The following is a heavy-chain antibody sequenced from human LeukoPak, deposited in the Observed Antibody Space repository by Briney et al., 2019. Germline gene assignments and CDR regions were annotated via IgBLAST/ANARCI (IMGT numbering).Heavy chain of an antibody. CDR3: ARTYGSGRTDFDY. V-gene: IGHV4-4*09. Sequence: SETLSLTCTVSGGSISPYYWNWIRQPPGKGLEWIANIFQTAYTTYNPSLKSRATISGDTSKNQFALRLTSVTAADTAVYCCARTYGSGRTDFDYWGQGILVTVSS. D-gene: IGHD3-10*01. CDR1: GGSISPYY. J-gene: IGHJ4*02. CDR2: IFQTAYT.